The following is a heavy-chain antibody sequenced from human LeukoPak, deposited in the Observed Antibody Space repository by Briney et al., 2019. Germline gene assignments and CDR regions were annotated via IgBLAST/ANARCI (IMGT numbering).Heavy chain of an antibody. V-gene: IGHV3-66*04. J-gene: IGHJ4*02. Sequence: PGGSLRLSCAASGLTVGSNYMTWVRQAPGKGLECVSVIYSGGSTYYADSVKGRFTISRDNSKNTLYLQINSLRAEDTAVYYCARLAAAHHFDYWGQGTLVPVSS. CDR2: IYSGGST. CDR3: ARLAAAHHFDY. D-gene: IGHD6-13*01. CDR1: GLTVGSNY.